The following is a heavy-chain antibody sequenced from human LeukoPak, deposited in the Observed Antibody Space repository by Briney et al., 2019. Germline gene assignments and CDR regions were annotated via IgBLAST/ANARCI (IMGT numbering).Heavy chain of an antibody. Sequence: GGSLRLSCAASGFTVSSNYMSWVRQAPGKGLEWVSVIYSGGSTYYADSVRGRFTISRDNSKNTLYLQMNSLRAEDTAVYYCARTYYYGSGSYGLAVGYFDYWGQGTLVTVSS. CDR3: ARTYYYGSGSYGLAVGYFDY. D-gene: IGHD3-10*01. CDR2: IYSGGST. V-gene: IGHV3-66*01. CDR1: GFTVSSNY. J-gene: IGHJ4*02.